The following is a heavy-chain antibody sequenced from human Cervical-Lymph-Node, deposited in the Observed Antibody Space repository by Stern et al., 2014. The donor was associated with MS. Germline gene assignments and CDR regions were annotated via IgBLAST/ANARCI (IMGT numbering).Heavy chain of an antibody. J-gene: IGHJ6*02. CDR2: IYPGDSGT. D-gene: IGHD2-15*01. V-gene: IGHV5-51*01. CDR3: ARHPRYCSGGSCYKFDFYYAMDV. CDR1: GYTFTTYW. Sequence: EMQLLESGAEVKKPGESLKISCKGSGYTFTTYWIGWVRQMPGKGLEWMGIIYPGDSGTRYSPSFQGQVTISADKSISTAYLQWSSLKASDTAMYYCARHPRYCSGGSCYKFDFYYAMDVWGQGTTVTVSS.